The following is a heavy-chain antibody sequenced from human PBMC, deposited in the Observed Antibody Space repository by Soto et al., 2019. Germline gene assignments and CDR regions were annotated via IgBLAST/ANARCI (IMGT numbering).Heavy chain of an antibody. CDR3: SRHVLRTVTVTRHDY. CDR2: IYYSGST. D-gene: IGHD4-4*01. Sequence: SETLSLTCTVSCGSISSSNYYWGWIRQPQGKGLEWIGTIYYSGSTYYNPSLKSRVTISVDTSKSQFSLELNSVTAADTAVYYCSRHVLRTVTVTRHDYWGQGTLVTVSS. CDR1: CGSISSSNYY. V-gene: IGHV4-39*01. J-gene: IGHJ4*02.